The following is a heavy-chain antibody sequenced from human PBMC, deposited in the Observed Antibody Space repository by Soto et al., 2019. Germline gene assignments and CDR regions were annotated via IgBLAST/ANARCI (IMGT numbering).Heavy chain of an antibody. J-gene: IGHJ6*02. D-gene: IGHD3-3*01. CDR3: ARDTSLCLFFEWLSSPGEYGMDV. CDR1: GIYGRNGTCY. V-gene: IGHV4-61*01. Sequence: LPRTFSGIYGRNGTCYSSWIRPASGKGLEWSGYLYHSGSPNYHPSLKSRVTISVATSKNQFSLKLSSVTAADTAVYYCARDTSLCLFFEWLSSPGEYGMDVWGQRPSVSGS. CDR2: LYHSGSP.